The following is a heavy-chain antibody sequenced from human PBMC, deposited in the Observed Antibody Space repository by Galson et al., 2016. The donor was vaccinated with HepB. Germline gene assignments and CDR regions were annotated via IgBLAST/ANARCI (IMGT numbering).Heavy chain of an antibody. Sequence: SLRLSCAASGFAFSSHWMHWVRQDLGKGLVWVSRINSDGTISNYADSVKGRFTISRDNVKNTLYLQMNSLRAEETAVYFCVRDHSVVPTTAYNWFDPWGRGTLVTVSS. CDR2: INSDGTIS. CDR1: GFAFSSHW. CDR3: VRDHSVVPTTAYNWFDP. D-gene: IGHD4-23*01. V-gene: IGHV3-74*01. J-gene: IGHJ5*02.